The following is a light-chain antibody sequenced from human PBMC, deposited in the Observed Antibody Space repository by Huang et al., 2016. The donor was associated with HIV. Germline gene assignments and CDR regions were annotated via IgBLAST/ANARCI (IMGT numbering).Light chain of an antibody. J-gene: IGKJ5*01. Sequence: DIVMTQSPLSLPVTPGEPASISCSSSQILLHSSVYNYLDWYVQKPGQSPQLLIYLCYNRASGVPDRFGCSGSVTDFTLKISRVEAEDVGVYYCMQALETPRTFGQGTRLEIK. CDR2: LCY. CDR1: QILLHSSVYNY. V-gene: IGKV2-28*01. CDR3: MQALETPRT.